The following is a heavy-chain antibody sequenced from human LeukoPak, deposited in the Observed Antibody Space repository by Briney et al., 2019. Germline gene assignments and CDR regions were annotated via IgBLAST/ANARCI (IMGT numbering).Heavy chain of an antibody. D-gene: IGHD6-13*01. CDR1: GFTFSSYG. CDR3: AREGAAGQDAFDI. CDR2: IWYDGSNK. J-gene: IGHJ3*02. Sequence: PGRSLRLSCAASGFTFSSYGMHWVRQAPGKGLEWVAVIWYDGSNKYYAGSVKGRFTISRDNSKNTLYLQMNSLRAEDTAVYYCAREGAAGQDAFDIWGQGTMVTVSS. V-gene: IGHV3-33*01.